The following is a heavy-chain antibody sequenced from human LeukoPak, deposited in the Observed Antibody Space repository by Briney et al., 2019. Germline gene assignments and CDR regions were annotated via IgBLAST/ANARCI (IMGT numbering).Heavy chain of an antibody. Sequence: PGGSLRLSCVASGFPFSSYWMTWVCQAPGKGLEWVANIKQDGSKKSYVDSVKGRFTISRDNAKNSLYLQMNTLRAEDTAVYYCARGPWDYYDSSNYRTFDYWGQGTLVTVSS. CDR3: ARGPWDYYDSSNYRTFDY. D-gene: IGHD3-22*01. CDR2: IKQDGSKK. V-gene: IGHV3-7*01. CDR1: GFPFSSYW. J-gene: IGHJ4*02.